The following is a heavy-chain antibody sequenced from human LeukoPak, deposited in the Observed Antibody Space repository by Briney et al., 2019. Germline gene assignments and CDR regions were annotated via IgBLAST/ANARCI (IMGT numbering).Heavy chain of an antibody. CDR1: GFTFSSYA. CDR2: ISGSSGST. Sequence: PGGSLRLSCAASGFTFSSYAMSWVRQAPGKGLEWVSAISGSSGSTYYADSVKGRFTISRDNSKNTLYLQMNSLRAEDTAVYYCAKDPAYYDFRSGYNNWFDPWGQGTLVSVSS. D-gene: IGHD3-3*01. J-gene: IGHJ5*02. CDR3: AKDPAYYDFRSGYNNWFDP. V-gene: IGHV3-23*01.